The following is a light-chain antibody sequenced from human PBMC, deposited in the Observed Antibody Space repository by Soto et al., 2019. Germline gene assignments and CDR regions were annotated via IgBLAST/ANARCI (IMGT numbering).Light chain of an antibody. V-gene: IGLV6-57*04. J-gene: IGLJ2*01. Sequence: FMLTQPLSVSESPGKTVTISCTRSSGSIASNYVQWYQQRPGSAPTTVIYEDNQRPSGVPNRFSGSVDSSSNSASLTISGLKTEDEAYYYCQSYDTINQVFGGGTKLPS. CDR3: QSYDTINQV. CDR1: SGSIASNY. CDR2: EDN.